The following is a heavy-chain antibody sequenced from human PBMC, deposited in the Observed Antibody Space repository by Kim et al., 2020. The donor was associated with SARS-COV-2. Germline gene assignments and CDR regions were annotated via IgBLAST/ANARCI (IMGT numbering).Heavy chain of an antibody. CDR2: IYPGYSDP. CDR1: GYSFTSYW. CDR3: ARGRYSYELDY. V-gene: IGHV5-51*01. J-gene: IGHJ4*02. Sequence: GESLKISCKGSGYSFTSYWIGWVPQMPGKGLEWMVIIYPGYSDPRYSPSFQGQVTISADKSISTAYLQWSSLKTSDTARHYCARGRYSYELDYWGQGTLVTVSS. D-gene: IGHD5-18*01.